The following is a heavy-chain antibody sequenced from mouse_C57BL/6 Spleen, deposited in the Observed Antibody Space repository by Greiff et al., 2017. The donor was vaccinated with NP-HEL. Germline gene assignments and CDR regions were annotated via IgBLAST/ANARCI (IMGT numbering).Heavy chain of an antibody. CDR1: GFTFSDYG. V-gene: IGHV5-17*01. CDR2: ISSGSSTI. CDR3: ARKDKYYGSSDVDY. D-gene: IGHD1-1*01. Sequence: EVKLMESGGGLVKPGGSLKLSCAASGFTFSDYGMHWVRQAPEKGLEWVAYISSGSSTIYYADTVKGRCTISRDNAKNTLFLQMTSLRSEDTAMYYCARKDKYYGSSDVDYWGQGTTLTVSS. J-gene: IGHJ2*01.